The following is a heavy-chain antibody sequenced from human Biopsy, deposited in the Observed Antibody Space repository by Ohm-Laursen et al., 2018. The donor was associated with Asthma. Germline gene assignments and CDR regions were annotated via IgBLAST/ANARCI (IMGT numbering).Heavy chain of an antibody. CDR1: GSVFSQCG. J-gene: IGHJ3*02. CDR3: ARQSGQDYGDSSGFDI. Sequence: SSLRLSCAASGSVFSQCGMHWVRQGPGKGLEWVALVSSDGHNKYYEDPVKGRFTISRDNSRNRLYLQINRLTVEDSAVYFCARQSGQDYGDSSGFDIWGQGTKVAVSS. V-gene: IGHV3-30*03. CDR2: VSSDGHNK. D-gene: IGHD3-22*01.